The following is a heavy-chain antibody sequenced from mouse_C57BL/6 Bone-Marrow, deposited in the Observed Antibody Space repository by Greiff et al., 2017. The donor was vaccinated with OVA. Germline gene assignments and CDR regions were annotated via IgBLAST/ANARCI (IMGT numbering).Heavy chain of an antibody. J-gene: IGHJ1*03. CDR2: IDPEDGDT. CDR3: TFYYGYDEWYFDV. V-gene: IGHV14-1*01. Sequence: EVQLQESGAELVRPGASVKLSCTASGFNIKDYYMHWVKQRPEQGLEWIGRIDPEDGDTEYPPQFPGTSPMPADTSSNTAYLQLISLTSEDTAVYYCTFYYGYDEWYFDVWGTGTTVTVSS. CDR1: GFNIKDYY. D-gene: IGHD2-2*01.